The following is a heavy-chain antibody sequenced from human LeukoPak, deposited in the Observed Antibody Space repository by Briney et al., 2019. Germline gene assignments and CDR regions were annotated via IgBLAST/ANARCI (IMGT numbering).Heavy chain of an antibody. CDR3: AGKNYDILTW. J-gene: IGHJ4*02. Sequence: SETLSLTCTVSGGSISSYYWSWIRQPPGKGLEWIGYIYYSGSTYYNPSLKSRVTISVDTSKNQFSLKLSSVTAADTAVYYCAGKNYDILTWWGQGTLVTVSS. D-gene: IGHD3-9*01. V-gene: IGHV4-59*06. CDR2: IYYSGST. CDR1: GGSISSYY.